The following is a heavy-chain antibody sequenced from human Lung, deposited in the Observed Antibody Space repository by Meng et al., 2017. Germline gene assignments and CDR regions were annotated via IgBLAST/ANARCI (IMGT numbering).Heavy chain of an antibody. CDR1: GRPSSINYG. CDR3: ARRGLWLDPQSFDY. J-gene: IGHJ4*02. CDR2: LYHSGST. D-gene: IGHD6-19*01. V-gene: IGHV4-4*02. Sequence: QTSDRLQVKAAANVALHCAFSGRPSSINYGWSWARPPPRNGLDGIGELYHSGSTNYNPSLKSRVTISVHKTKNQFSLKLSSVTAADTAVYYCARRGLWLDPQSFDYWGQGTLVTVSS.